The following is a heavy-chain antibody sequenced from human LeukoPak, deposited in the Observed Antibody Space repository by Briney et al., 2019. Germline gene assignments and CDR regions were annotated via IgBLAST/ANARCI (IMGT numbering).Heavy chain of an antibody. Sequence: GGSLRLSCTASGFTFGDYAMSWVRQAPGKGLEWVGFIRSKAYGGTTEYAASVKGRFTISRDDSKSIAYLQMNSLKTEDTAVYYCTRDLGFLEPQGYFDLWGRGTLVTVSS. D-gene: IGHD3-3*01. CDR3: TRDLGFLEPQGYFDL. V-gene: IGHV3-49*04. CDR1: GFTFGDYA. CDR2: IRSKAYGGTT. J-gene: IGHJ2*01.